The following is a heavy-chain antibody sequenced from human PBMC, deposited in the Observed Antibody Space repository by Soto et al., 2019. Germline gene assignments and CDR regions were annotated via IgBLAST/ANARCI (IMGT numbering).Heavy chain of an antibody. V-gene: IGHV1-18*01. CDR2: INAYNGNT. CDR3: ARMGDVPYYYYGMDV. J-gene: IGHJ6*02. D-gene: IGHD3-16*01. Sequence: QLQLVQSGPEVKKPGASVKVSCKASGYPFTTYGVTWVRQAPGQGLEWMGWINAYNGNTNYAQKLQGRVTMTTDTSTSTAYMELRCLRSDDTAVYYCARMGDVPYYYYGMDVWGQGTTVTVSS. CDR1: GYPFTTYG.